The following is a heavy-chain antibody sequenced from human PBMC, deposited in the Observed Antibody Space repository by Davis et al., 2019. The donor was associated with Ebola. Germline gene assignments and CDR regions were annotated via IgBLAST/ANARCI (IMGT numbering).Heavy chain of an antibody. D-gene: IGHD3-10*01. CDR1: GFTFSSYS. V-gene: IGHV3-21*01. CDR3: AGVLLWFGEPASLAFDI. J-gene: IGHJ3*02. CDR2: ISSSSSYI. Sequence: GESLKISCAASGFTFSSYSMNWVRQAPGKGLEWVSSISSSSSYIYYADSVKGRFTISRDNSKNTLYLQMNSLRAEDTAVYYCAGVLLWFGEPASLAFDIWGQGTMVTVSS.